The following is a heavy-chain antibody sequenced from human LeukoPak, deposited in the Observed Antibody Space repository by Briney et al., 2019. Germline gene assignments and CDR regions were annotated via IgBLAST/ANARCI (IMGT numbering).Heavy chain of an antibody. CDR1: GFTFSSYQ. V-gene: IGHV3-7*03. J-gene: IGHJ6*02. CDR3: AREAYCSSTSCYWDYYYYGMDV. D-gene: IGHD2-2*01. CDR2: IKQDGSEQ. Sequence: GGSLRLSCAASGFTFSSYQMNWVRQAPGKGLEWVANIKQDGSEQYYVDSVKGRFTISRDNAKNSLYLQMNSLRAEDTAVYYCAREAYCSSTSCYWDYYYYGMDVWGQGTTVTVSS.